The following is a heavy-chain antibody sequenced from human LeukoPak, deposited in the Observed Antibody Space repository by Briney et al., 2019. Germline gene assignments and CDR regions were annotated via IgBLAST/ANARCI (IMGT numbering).Heavy chain of an antibody. CDR1: GFTFNRVW. Sequence: GRSLTLSCAASGFTFNRVWMSCVRQAPGKEPLWVGRIKSKTDGGTTDYAAPVKGRFTISRDDSKITLYLQMNRLKTEDTAVYYCTTEMEWYFDYWGQGTLVTVSS. D-gene: IGHD3-3*01. J-gene: IGHJ4*02. V-gene: IGHV3-15*01. CDR3: TTEMEWYFDY. CDR2: IKSKTDGGTT.